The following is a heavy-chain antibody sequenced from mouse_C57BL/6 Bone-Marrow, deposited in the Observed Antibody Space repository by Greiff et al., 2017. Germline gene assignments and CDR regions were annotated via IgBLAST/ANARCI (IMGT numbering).Heavy chain of an antibody. J-gene: IGHJ4*01. CDR3: ARADSSYLYYDAMDY. V-gene: IGHV1-26*01. CDR1: GYTLTDYY. Sequence: VQLQQSGPELVKPGASVKISCKASGYTLTDYYMNWVKQSPGKSLEWIGDINPNNGGTSYNQKFKGKATLTVDKSSSTAYMELRSLTSEDSAVYYGARADSSYLYYDAMDYWGQGPSVTVSS. CDR2: INPNNGGT. D-gene: IGHD1-1*01.